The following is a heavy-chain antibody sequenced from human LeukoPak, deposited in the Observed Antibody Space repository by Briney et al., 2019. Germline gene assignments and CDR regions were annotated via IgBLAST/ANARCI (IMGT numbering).Heavy chain of an antibody. V-gene: IGHV3-7*03. Sequence: GGSLRPSCAASGFTFSSYWMSWVRQAPGKGLEWVANIKQDESEKYYVDSVKGRFTISRDNAKNSLYLQMNSLRAEDTAVYYCASEVCSGGSCYPDYFDYWGQGTLVTVSS. CDR1: GFTFSSYW. D-gene: IGHD2-15*01. J-gene: IGHJ4*02. CDR2: IKQDESEK. CDR3: ASEVCSGGSCYPDYFDY.